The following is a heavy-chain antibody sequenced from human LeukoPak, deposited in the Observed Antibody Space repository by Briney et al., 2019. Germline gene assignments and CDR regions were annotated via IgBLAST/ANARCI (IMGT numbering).Heavy chain of an antibody. J-gene: IGHJ4*02. D-gene: IGHD1-26*01. V-gene: IGHV3-7*01. Sequence: GGSLRLSCAASGFTYTDYLMTWIRQSPEKGLEWADHISNDGNVTYYGESVKGRFTISRDNAKNSVYLQMNNLRVEDTAVYYCVVEAANYWGQGTVVTVSS. CDR1: GFTYTDYL. CDR2: ISNDGNVT. CDR3: VVEAANY.